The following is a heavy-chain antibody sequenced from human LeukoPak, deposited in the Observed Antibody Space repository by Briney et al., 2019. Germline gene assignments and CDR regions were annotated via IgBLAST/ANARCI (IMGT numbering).Heavy chain of an antibody. Sequence: PGGPLRLSCAASGFTFSSYSMNWVRQAPGKGLEWVSSISSSSSYIYYADSVKGRFTISRDNAKNSLYLQMNSLRAEDTAVYYCARGEQQLVPYYYYGMDVWGQGTTVTVSS. CDR1: GFTFSSYS. CDR3: ARGEQQLVPYYYYGMDV. J-gene: IGHJ6*02. CDR2: ISSSSSYI. D-gene: IGHD6-13*01. V-gene: IGHV3-21*01.